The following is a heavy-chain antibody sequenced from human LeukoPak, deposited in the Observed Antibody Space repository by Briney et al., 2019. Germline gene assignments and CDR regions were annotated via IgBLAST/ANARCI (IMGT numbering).Heavy chain of an antibody. J-gene: IGHJ4*02. CDR2: ISGGGGST. CDR1: GFTFRTYA. CDR3: AKDHYCGGGTCYWSYFDY. Sequence: GGSLRLSCAASGFTFRTYAMSWVRQAPGKGLEWVSAISGGGGSTYYADSVKGRLTISRDNSKNTLFLQMNSLRAEDTAVYYCAKDHYCGGGTCYWSYFDYWGQGTLVTVSS. V-gene: IGHV3-23*01. D-gene: IGHD2-15*01.